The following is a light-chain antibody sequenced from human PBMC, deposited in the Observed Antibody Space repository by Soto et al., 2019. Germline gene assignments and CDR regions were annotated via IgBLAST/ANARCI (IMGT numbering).Light chain of an antibody. CDR2: DVS. CDR1: SSEVGAYNY. Sequence: QSVLTQPASVSGSPGQSITISCTGTSSEVGAYNYVSWYQQPPGKAPRLMIYDVSNRPSGVSNRFSGSKSGNTASLTISGLQAEDEADYYCSSYTSITTYVFGGGTKVTVL. CDR3: SSYTSITTYV. V-gene: IGLV2-14*01. J-gene: IGLJ1*01.